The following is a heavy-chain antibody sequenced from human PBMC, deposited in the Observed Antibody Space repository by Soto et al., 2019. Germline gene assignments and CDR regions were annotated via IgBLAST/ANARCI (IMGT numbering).Heavy chain of an antibody. J-gene: IGHJ4*02. V-gene: IGHV1-18*01. D-gene: IGHD3-16*01. CDR1: GYTPTNYD. Sequence: QVPLVQSGPEVKKPGASVTVSCKTSGYTPTNYDIGWVRQAPGQGLEWMGWISAYNGNRNSAQKLQGRLTRTTDTSTKPAHMELRSLRSDDTAVYFCARALYRRGTYSAFDSWGQGTLVTVSS. CDR3: ARALYRRGTYSAFDS. CDR2: ISAYNGNR.